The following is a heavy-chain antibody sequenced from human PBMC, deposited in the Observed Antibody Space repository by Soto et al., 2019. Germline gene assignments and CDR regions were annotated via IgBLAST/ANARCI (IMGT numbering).Heavy chain of an antibody. CDR3: TRVYDGTSGFDI. CDR2: IIPILGIA. J-gene: IGHJ3*02. D-gene: IGHD5-12*01. V-gene: IGHV1-69*02. Sequence: GASVKVSCKASGGTFSSYTISWVRQAPGQGLEWMGRIIPILGIANYAQKFQGRVTITADKSTSTAYLQMNNLKTEDTAVYYCTRVYDGTSGFDIWGQGTMVTVSS. CDR1: GGTFSSYT.